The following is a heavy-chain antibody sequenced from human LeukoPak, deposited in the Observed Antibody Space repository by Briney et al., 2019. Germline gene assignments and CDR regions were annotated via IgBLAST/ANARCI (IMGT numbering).Heavy chain of an antibody. Sequence: GPSVKVSCKASGYTFSRYGISWVRRAPGQGLECMGWISAYNGNTKYVQKFQGRVTMTTDTSTSTAYMELRSLRSDDAAVYYCARVQGYSSGWYYYYMDVWGKGTTVTVSS. D-gene: IGHD6-19*01. CDR3: ARVQGYSSGWYYYYMDV. CDR1: GYTFSRYG. J-gene: IGHJ6*03. CDR2: ISAYNGNT. V-gene: IGHV1-18*01.